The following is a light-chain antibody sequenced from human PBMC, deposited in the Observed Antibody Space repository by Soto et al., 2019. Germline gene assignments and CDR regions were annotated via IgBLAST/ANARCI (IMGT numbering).Light chain of an antibody. Sequence: EIVLTHSPGTLSLSPGERATLSCRASQSVSSSYLAWYQQKPGQAPRLLIYGASSRATGIPDRFSGSGSGKGLTLTISRLEPEDFAVYYCQQYGSSQITVGQGTRLEIK. CDR1: QSVSSSY. J-gene: IGKJ5*01. V-gene: IGKV3-20*01. CDR2: GAS. CDR3: QQYGSSQIT.